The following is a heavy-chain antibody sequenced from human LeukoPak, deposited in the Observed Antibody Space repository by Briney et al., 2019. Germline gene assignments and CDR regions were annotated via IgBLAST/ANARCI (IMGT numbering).Heavy chain of an antibody. CDR3: ARDWTGNWYFDL. D-gene: IGHD3/OR15-3a*01. CDR1: GDSISRYY. CDR2: IYYSGST. V-gene: IGHV4-59*01. Sequence: SETLSLTCTVSGDSISRYYWSWIRQTPGKGLEWIGYIYYSGSTNYNPSLKSRVTMLIDTSKNQFSLNLRSVTAADTAVYFCARDWTGNWYFDLWGRGTLVTVSS. J-gene: IGHJ2*01.